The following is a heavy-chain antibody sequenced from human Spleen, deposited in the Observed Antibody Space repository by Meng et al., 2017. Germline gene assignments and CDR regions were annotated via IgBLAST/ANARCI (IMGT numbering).Heavy chain of an antibody. CDR3: ARGALMMFGGVISELDS. J-gene: IGHJ5*01. CDR1: GFSFSTYS. Sequence: GGSLRLSCADSGFSFSTYSMNWVRQSPDKGLEWVAVMSHDGTNKYYADSVKGRFTISRDNSKNTLYLQMNSLRGEDTAIYYCARGALMMFGGVISELDSWGHGTLVTVSS. V-gene: IGHV3-30*03. D-gene: IGHD3-16*02. CDR2: MSHDGTNK.